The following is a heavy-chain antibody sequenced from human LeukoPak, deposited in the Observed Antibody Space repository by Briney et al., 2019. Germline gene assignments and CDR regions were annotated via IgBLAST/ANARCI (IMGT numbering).Heavy chain of an antibody. J-gene: IGHJ4*02. V-gene: IGHV3-7*01. Sequence: GGSLRLSCAASGFTFSTYWMTWVRQAPGKGLEWVANIKQDGTEKYYVDSVKGRFTISRDNAKNSLYLQMNSLRAEDTAVYYCARYRGSGGQRLDYWGQGTLVTVSS. CDR3: ARYRGSGGQRLDY. D-gene: IGHD3-16*01. CDR2: IKQDGTEK. CDR1: GFTFSTYW.